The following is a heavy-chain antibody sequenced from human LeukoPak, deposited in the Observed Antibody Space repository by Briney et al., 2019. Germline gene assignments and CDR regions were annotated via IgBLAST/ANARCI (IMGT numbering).Heavy chain of an antibody. J-gene: IGHJ6*02. Sequence: SETLSLTCTVSGGSIGSYYWSWIRQPPGKGLEWIGYIYYSGSTNYNPSLKSRVTISVDTSKNQFSLKLSSVTAADTAVYYCARDHIAAAGNYGMDVWGQGTTVTVSS. CDR1: GGSIGSYY. D-gene: IGHD6-13*01. CDR3: ARDHIAAAGNYGMDV. CDR2: IYYSGST. V-gene: IGHV4-59*01.